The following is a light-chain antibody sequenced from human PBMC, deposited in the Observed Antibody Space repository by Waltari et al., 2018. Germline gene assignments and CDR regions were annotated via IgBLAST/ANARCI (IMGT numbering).Light chain of an antibody. CDR3: QHYVKLPVT. CDR1: QRVSRA. V-gene: IGKV3-20*01. CDR2: GAS. Sequence: EIVLTQSPGTLSLSPGERDTHSCRASQRVSRALAWYQQKPGQAPRLLIYGASTRATGVPDRFSGSGSGTDFSLTISSLDPEDFAVYYCQHYVKLPVTYGQGTKVEI. J-gene: IGKJ1*01.